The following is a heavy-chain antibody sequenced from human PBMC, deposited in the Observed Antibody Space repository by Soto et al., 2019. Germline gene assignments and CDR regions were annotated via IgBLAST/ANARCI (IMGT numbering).Heavy chain of an antibody. D-gene: IGHD5-12*01. CDR2: IVVGSGNT. CDR1: GFTFTSSA. V-gene: IGHV1-58*01. CDR3: ARDPVARRLGYYYGMDV. Sequence: GASVKVSCKASGFTFTSSAVQWVRQARGQRLEWIGWIVVGSGNTNYAQKFQERVTITRDMSTSTAYMELRSLRSDDTAVYYCARDPVARRLGYYYGMDVWGQGTTVTVSS. J-gene: IGHJ6*02.